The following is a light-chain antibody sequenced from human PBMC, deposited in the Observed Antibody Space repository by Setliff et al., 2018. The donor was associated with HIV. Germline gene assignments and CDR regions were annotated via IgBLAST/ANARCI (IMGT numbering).Light chain of an antibody. V-gene: IGLV2-23*01. CDR3: CSHAGSNTYV. Sequence: QSVLTQPPSASGSPGQSVTISCTGTSSDVGGYNYVSWYQQHPGKAPKLMIYEGSKRPSGVSNRSSASNSGNTASLTISGLQAEDEADYYCCSHAGSNTYVFGVGTKVTVL. CDR2: EGS. CDR1: SSDVGGYNY. J-gene: IGLJ1*01.